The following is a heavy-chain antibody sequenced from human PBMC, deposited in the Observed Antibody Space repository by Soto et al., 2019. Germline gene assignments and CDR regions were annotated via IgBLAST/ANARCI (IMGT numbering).Heavy chain of an antibody. CDR3: ARDGALWYGFGDSNLIGDRLNVKNWFDP. D-gene: IGHD3-10*01. V-gene: IGHV1-2*02. CDR1: GYTFTGYY. Sequence: GASVKVSCKASGYTFTGYYMHWVRQAPGQGLEWMGWINPNSGGTNYAQKFQGRVTITRDKSTSTAYMELSSLRSEDTAVYYCARDGALWYGFGDSNLIGDRLNVKNWFDPWGQGTLVTVSS. J-gene: IGHJ5*02. CDR2: INPNSGGT.